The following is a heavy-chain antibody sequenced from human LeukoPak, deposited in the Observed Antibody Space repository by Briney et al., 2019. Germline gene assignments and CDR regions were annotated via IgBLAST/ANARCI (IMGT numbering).Heavy chain of an antibody. V-gene: IGHV3-74*01. CDR1: GFTFSSYW. CDR3: ARDFLDAFDI. CDR2: INSDGSST. Sequence: GGSLRLSCAASGFTFSSYWMHWVRQAPGKWLVWVSRINSDGSSTSYADSVKGRFTISRDNAKNTLYLQMNSLRAEDTAVYYCARDFLDAFDIWGQGTMVTASS. J-gene: IGHJ3*02.